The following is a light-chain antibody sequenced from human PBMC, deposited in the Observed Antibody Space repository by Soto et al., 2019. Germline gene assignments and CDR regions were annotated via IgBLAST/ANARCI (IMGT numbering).Light chain of an antibody. Sequence: EIVMTQSPLSLPVTPGEPASLSCKASQSLLLRNGDDYLDWYLQKPGQSPQLLIYMGSSRASGVPGRFSGSGSGTDFTLEISTVEAEDVGVYYCMQSLQTPRTFGQGTKLEIK. J-gene: IGKJ2*01. CDR3: MQSLQTPRT. CDR2: MGS. CDR1: QSLLLRNGDDY. V-gene: IGKV2-28*01.